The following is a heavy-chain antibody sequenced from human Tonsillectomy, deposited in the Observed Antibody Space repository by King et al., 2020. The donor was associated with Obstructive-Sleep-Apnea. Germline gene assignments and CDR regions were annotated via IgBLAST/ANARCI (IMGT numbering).Heavy chain of an antibody. CDR3: AKAPWFGELEGPYFDY. D-gene: IGHD3-10*01. J-gene: IGHJ4*02. V-gene: IGHV3-30*18. CDR1: GFTFSSYG. CDR2: ISYDGSNK. Sequence: QVQLVESGGGVVQPGRSLRLSCAASGFTFSSYGMHWVRQAPGKGLEWVAVISYDGSNKYYADPVKGPFTISRDSSKNTLYLQMNSLRDEDTAVYYCAKAPWFGELEGPYFDYWGQGTLVTVSS.